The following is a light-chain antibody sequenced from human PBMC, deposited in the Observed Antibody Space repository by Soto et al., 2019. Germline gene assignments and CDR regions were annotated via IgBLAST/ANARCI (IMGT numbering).Light chain of an antibody. V-gene: IGKV1-33*01. CDR3: QQYDNRSYT. Sequence: DIQMPQSPSSLSASVGDRVPITCPASQDISNYLNWYQQNPGQAPKLLIYDASNLETGVPSRFSGSGSGTDFTVTISSLQPEDIATYYCQQYDNRSYTFGQGNKLEI. CDR2: DAS. CDR1: QDISNY. J-gene: IGKJ2*01.